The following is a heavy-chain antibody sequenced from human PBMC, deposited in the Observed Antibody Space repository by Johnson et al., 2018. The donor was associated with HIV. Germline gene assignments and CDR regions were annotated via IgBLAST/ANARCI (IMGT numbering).Heavy chain of an antibody. CDR3: AREVAARLRAFDI. J-gene: IGHJ3*02. D-gene: IGHD6-6*01. CDR2: ISGSGGST. V-gene: IGHV3-23*04. Sequence: VQLVESGGGLVQPGGSLRLSCAASGFTFSSYAMSLVRQAPGKGLEWVSAISGSGGSTYYADSVKGRFTISRDNAKNSLYLQMNSLRAEDTAVYYCAREVAARLRAFDILGQGTMVTVSS. CDR1: GFTFSSYA.